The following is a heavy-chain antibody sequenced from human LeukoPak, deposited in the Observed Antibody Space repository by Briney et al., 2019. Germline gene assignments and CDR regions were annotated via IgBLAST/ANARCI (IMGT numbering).Heavy chain of an antibody. CDR2: INHSGSA. D-gene: IGHD1-7*01. CDR1: GGSFSGYY. CDR3: ARARTGTTYAFDI. V-gene: IGHV4-34*01. J-gene: IGHJ3*02. Sequence: SETLSLTCAVYGGSFSGYYWDWIRQPPGKGLEWIGEINHSGSASYNPSLKSRVTISVDTSKNQFSLKVSSVTAADTAVYYCARARTGTTYAFDIWGQGTMVTVSS.